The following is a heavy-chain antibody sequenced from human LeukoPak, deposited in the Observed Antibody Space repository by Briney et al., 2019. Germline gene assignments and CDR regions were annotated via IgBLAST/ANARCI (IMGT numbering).Heavy chain of an antibody. CDR3: TRLRGYNYGYEYFFDF. J-gene: IGHJ4*02. Sequence: PGGSLRLSCTASGFTFGDYAVTWVRQAPGKGLEWVGFIRSKAYGGTTEYAVSVKGRFTISRDDSKSIAYLQVNSLKIEDTAVYYCTRLRGYNYGYEYFFDFWGQGTLVTVSS. V-gene: IGHV3-49*04. D-gene: IGHD5-18*01. CDR1: GFTFGDYA. CDR2: IRSKAYGGTT.